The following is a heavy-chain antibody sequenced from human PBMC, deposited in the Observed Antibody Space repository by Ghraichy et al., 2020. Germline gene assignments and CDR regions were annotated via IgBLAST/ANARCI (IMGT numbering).Heavy chain of an antibody. CDR2: ISSRSSTI. D-gene: IGHD3-3*01. CDR1: GFAFSDYH. J-gene: IGHJ1*01. V-gene: IGHV3-11*01. Sequence: GESLNISCAASGFAFSDYHMSWIRQAPGKGLEWISYISSRSSTIKYVESAKGRFTISRDNVKNSLYLEMNNLRLEDTAVYYCARGTLFGVRTLFNHWGQGTLVTFSS. CDR3: ARGTLFGVRTLFNH.